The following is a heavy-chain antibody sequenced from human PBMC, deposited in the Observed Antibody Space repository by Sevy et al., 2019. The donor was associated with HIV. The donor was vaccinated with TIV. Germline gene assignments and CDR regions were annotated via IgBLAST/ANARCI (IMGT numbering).Heavy chain of an antibody. D-gene: IGHD2-15*01. J-gene: IGHJ4*02. CDR2: FDPEKGET. Sequence: ASVKVSCKVSGYTLSEFSMHWVRQAPGKVLESMGSFDPEKGETIYAQKFQGRVTMTEDTSTDTAYMELSGLRSEDTAVYYCAADWGGYCSGGTCYLWGQGTLVTVSS. CDR1: GYTLSEFS. V-gene: IGHV1-24*01. CDR3: AADWGGYCSGGTCYL.